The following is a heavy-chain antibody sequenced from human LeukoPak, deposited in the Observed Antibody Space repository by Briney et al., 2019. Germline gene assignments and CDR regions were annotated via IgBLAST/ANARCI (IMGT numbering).Heavy chain of an antibody. J-gene: IGHJ4*02. CDR2: IKSKTDGGTT. CDR3: AKVGTTVVTRLVDY. V-gene: IGHV3-15*01. CDR1: GFTFSNAW. D-gene: IGHD4-23*01. Sequence: PGGSLRLSCAASGFTFSNAWMSWARQAPGKGLEWVGRIKSKTDGGTTDSAAPVKGRFTISRDDSKNTLYLQMNSLRAEDTAVYYCAKVGTTVVTRLVDYWGQGTLVTVSS.